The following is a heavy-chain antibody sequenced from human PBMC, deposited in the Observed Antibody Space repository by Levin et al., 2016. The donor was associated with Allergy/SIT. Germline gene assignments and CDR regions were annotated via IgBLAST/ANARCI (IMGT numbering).Heavy chain of an antibody. J-gene: IGHJ4*02. D-gene: IGHD2-21*01. CDR3: AKTSMSRVVVRTHFDY. V-gene: IGHV3-30*18. CDR2: ISYDGSNK. CDR1: GFTFSSYG. Sequence: GGSLRLSCAASGFTFSSYGMHWVRQAPGKGLEWVAVISYDGSNKYYADSVKGRFTISRDNSKNTLYLQMNSLRAEDTAVYYCAKTSMSRVVVRTHFDYWGQGTLVTVSS.